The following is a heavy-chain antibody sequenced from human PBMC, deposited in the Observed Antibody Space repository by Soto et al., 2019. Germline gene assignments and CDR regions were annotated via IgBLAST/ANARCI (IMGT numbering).Heavy chain of an antibody. D-gene: IGHD3-3*01. V-gene: IGHV3-9*01. Sequence: EVQLLESGGGLVQPGGSLRLSCAASGFTFSSYAMSWVRQASGKGLEWVSGITWNSRDMAYADSVKGRFTISRDNAKNSLYLQMSSLRTEDTALYYCAKDFRRFLLYGMDVWGQGTTVTVSS. CDR1: GFTFSSYA. J-gene: IGHJ6*02. CDR2: ITWNSRDM. CDR3: AKDFRRFLLYGMDV.